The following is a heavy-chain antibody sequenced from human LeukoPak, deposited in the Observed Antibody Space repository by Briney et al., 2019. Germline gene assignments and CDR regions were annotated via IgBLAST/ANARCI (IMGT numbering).Heavy chain of an antibody. Sequence: GGSLRLSCAASGFTFSDYALNWVRQAPGKGLEWISSITGSSYNKYYADSLKGRFTISRDNAKNSLYRQMDSLRAEDTAVYYCGVGASSTSEIDYWGQGTLVTVSS. D-gene: IGHD1-26*01. CDR2: ITGSSYNK. CDR1: GFTFSDYA. V-gene: IGHV3-21*01. CDR3: GVGASSTSEIDY. J-gene: IGHJ4*02.